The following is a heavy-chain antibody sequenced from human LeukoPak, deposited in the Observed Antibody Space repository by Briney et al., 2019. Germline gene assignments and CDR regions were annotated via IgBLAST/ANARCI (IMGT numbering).Heavy chain of an antibody. Sequence: SETLSLTCAVYGGSFSGYYWTWIRQPPGKGLEWIGEINHSGSTNYNPSLKSRVTISVDTSKNQFSLKLSSVTAADTAVYYCARPKSWYRDAFDIWGQGTMVTVSS. J-gene: IGHJ3*02. CDR3: ARPKSWYRDAFDI. D-gene: IGHD6-13*01. V-gene: IGHV4-34*01. CDR1: GGSFSGYY. CDR2: INHSGST.